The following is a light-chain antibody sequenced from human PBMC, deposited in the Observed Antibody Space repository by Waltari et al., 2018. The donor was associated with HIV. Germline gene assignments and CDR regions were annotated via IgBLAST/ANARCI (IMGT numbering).Light chain of an antibody. CDR3: SSYTSSSTLV. CDR1: SSDVGGYNY. J-gene: IGLJ2*01. Sequence: QYALTQPASVSGSPGQSITITCTGPSSDVGGYNYVSWYQQHPGKAPKLMIYDVSNRPSGVSNRFSGSKSGNTASLTISGLQAEDEADYYCSSYTSSSTLVVGGGTKLTVL. V-gene: IGLV2-14*03. CDR2: DVS.